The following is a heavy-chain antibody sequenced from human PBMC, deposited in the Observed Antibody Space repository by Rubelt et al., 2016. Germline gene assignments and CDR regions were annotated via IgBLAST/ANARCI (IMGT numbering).Heavy chain of an antibody. D-gene: IGHD6-13*01. CDR3: ARRGGSSSFFDY. Sequence: QVQLQQWGAGLLKPSETLSLTCTVSGGSISSGGYYWSWIRQHPGKGLEWIGYIYYSGSTYYNPSRKSRVTISVDTSKNQFSLKLSSVTAADTAVYYCARRGGSSSFFDYWGQGTLVTVSS. CDR2: IYYSGST. CDR1: GGSISSGGYY. V-gene: IGHV4-31*03. J-gene: IGHJ4*02.